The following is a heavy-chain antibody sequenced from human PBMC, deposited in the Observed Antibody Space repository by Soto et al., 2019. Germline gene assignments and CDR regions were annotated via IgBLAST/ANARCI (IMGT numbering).Heavy chain of an antibody. CDR2: IKQDGSEK. D-gene: IGHD1-26*01. Sequence: GGSLRLSCAASGFTFSSYWMSWVRQAPGKGLEWVANIKQDGSEKYYVDSVKGRFTISRDNAKNSLYLQMNSLRAEDTAVYYCARVKRLPNKYYYYYYMDVWGKGTTVTVSS. V-gene: IGHV3-7*01. CDR1: GFTFSSYW. CDR3: ARVKRLPNKYYYYYYMDV. J-gene: IGHJ6*03.